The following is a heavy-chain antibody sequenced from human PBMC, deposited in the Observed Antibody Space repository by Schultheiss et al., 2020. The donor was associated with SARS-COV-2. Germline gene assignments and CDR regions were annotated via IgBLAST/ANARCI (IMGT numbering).Heavy chain of an antibody. CDR3: ARGPTVTTPLDY. Sequence: SETLSLTCTVSGGSISSSSYYWGWIRQPPGKGLEWIGSIYYSGSTYYNPSLKSRVTISVDRSKNQFSLKLSSVTAADTAVYYCARGPTVTTPLDYWGQGTLVTVSS. CDR1: GGSISSSSYY. V-gene: IGHV4-39*07. CDR2: IYYSGST. J-gene: IGHJ4*02. D-gene: IGHD4-17*01.